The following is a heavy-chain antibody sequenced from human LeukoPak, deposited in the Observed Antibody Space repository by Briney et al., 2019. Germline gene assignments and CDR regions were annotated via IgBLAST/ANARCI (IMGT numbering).Heavy chain of an antibody. CDR2: IIPIFGTA. D-gene: IGHD5-12*01. J-gene: IGHJ4*02. Sequence: SVKVSCKASGGTFSSYAISWVRQAPGQGLEWMGGIIPIFGTANYAQKFQGRVTITADESTSTAYMELSSLRSDDTAVYYCARAHSGYGQLDYWGQGTLVTVSS. CDR1: GGTFSSYA. V-gene: IGHV1-69*01. CDR3: ARAHSGYGQLDY.